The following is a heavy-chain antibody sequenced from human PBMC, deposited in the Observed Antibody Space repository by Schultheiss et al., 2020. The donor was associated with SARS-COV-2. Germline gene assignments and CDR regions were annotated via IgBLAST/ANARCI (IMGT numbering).Heavy chain of an antibody. CDR3: ARGLYLVPAAIVSWFDP. CDR1: GYTFTDYY. J-gene: IGHJ5*02. Sequence: ASVKVSCKTSGYTFTDYYVHWVRQAPGQGLEWMGMITPNSGATNYAQKFQGRVTMTRDTSISTAYMELSRLRSDDTAVYYCARGLYLVPAAIVSWFDPWGQGTLVTVSS. D-gene: IGHD2-2*01. V-gene: IGHV1-2*02. CDR2: ITPNSGAT.